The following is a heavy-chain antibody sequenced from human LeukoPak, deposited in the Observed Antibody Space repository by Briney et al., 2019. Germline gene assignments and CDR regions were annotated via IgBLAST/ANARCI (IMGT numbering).Heavy chain of an antibody. CDR1: GGSISSGGYS. J-gene: IGHJ5*02. V-gene: IGHV4-30-4*07. CDR3: ARGYSGLGELLYGPWFDP. CDR2: IYYSGST. Sequence: PSETLSLTCAVSGGSISSGGYSWSWIRQPPGKGLEWIGYIYYSGSTYYNPSLKSRVTISVDTSKNQFSLKLSSVTAADTAVYYCARGYSGLGELLYGPWFDPWGQGTLVTVSS. D-gene: IGHD3-10*01.